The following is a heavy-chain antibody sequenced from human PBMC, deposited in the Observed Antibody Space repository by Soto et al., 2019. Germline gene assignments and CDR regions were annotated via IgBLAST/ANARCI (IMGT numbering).Heavy chain of an antibody. J-gene: IGHJ4*02. Sequence: GGSLRLSCAASGFTFGSYSMNWVRQAPGRGLEWVSAISGGGSSTFYADSVKGRFVISRDNSKNTVHLQLDSLRAEDTAVYYCARERVYNYGGLGYWGQGTLVTVSS. CDR2: ISGGGSST. D-gene: IGHD5-18*01. CDR3: ARERVYNYGGLGY. CDR1: GFTFGSYS. V-gene: IGHV3-23*01.